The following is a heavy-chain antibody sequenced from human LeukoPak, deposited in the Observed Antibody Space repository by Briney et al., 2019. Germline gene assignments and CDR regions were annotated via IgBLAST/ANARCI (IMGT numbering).Heavy chain of an antibody. D-gene: IGHD5-12*01. J-gene: IGHJ3*02. CDR2: IYYNGNT. CDR3: ARGSSSGTSGHDAFDI. Sequence: PSETLSLTCTVSGGWGGDYYWSWIRQPPGKGLEWIGYIYYNGNTFYTPSLKSRVTISFDASKNQFSLKLTSVTAADTAVYHCARGSSSGTSGHDAFDIWGQGTMVTVSS. V-gene: IGHV4-30-4*01. CDR1: GGWGGDYY.